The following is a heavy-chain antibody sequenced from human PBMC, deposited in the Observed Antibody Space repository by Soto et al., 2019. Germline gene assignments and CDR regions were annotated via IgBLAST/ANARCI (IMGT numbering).Heavy chain of an antibody. CDR1: GDRVPNNRAV. Sequence: QTLTHTCAISGDRVPNNRAVWNWIRQSPSRGLEWLGRTYYRSKWYNDYAVSLKSRMTINPDTSKNQFSLQLNSVTPEDTAVYYCTRGTGYCSGGRCYLDYYYGLDVWGQGTTVTVSS. CDR3: TRGTGYCSGGRCYLDYYYGLDV. J-gene: IGHJ6*01. CDR2: TYYRSKWYN. D-gene: IGHD2-15*01. V-gene: IGHV6-1*01.